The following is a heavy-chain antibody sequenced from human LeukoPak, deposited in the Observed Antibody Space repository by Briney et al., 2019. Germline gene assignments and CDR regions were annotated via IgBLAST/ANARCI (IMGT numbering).Heavy chain of an antibody. CDR1: GFTFSSYW. D-gene: IGHD3-3*01. V-gene: IGHV3-7*01. J-gene: IGHJ3*02. Sequence: GALRLSCAASGFTFSSYWMSWVRQAPGKGLEWVANIKQDGSEKYYVDSVKGRFTISRDNAKNSLYLQMNSPRAEDTAVYYCARDMGYDFWSGPPSYAFDIWGQGTMVTVSS. CDR3: ARDMGYDFWSGPPSYAFDI. CDR2: IKQDGSEK.